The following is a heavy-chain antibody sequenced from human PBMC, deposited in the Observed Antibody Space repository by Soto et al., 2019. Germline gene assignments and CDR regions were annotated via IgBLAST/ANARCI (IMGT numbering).Heavy chain of an antibody. J-gene: IGHJ1*01. Sequence: GGSLRLSCATSGFTFSSYALSWVRQAPGKGLEWVSAISGSAGITYYADSVKGRFTISKDNSKNTLYLQMNSLRVEDTAVYYCAKDPGSYYAEYFHHWGQGTLVTVSS. CDR3: AKDPGSYYAEYFHH. D-gene: IGHD1-26*01. CDR1: GFTFSSYA. V-gene: IGHV3-23*01. CDR2: ISGSAGIT.